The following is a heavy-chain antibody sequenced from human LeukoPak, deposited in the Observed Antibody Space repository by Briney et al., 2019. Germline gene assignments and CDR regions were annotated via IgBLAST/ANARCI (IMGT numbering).Heavy chain of an antibody. V-gene: IGHV3-30*02. CDR1: GFTFSSYG. CDR3: ARFIIDY. CDR2: IRYDGSNK. J-gene: IGHJ4*02. D-gene: IGHD3-10*01. Sequence: GGSLRLSCAASGFTFSSYGMHWVRQAPGKGLEWVAFIRYDGSNKYYADSVKGRFTISRDNAKNSLYLQMNSLRAEDTAVYYCARFIIDYWGQGTLVTVSS.